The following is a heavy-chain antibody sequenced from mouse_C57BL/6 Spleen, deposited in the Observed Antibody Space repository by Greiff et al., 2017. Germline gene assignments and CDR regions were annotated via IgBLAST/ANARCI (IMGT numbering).Heavy chain of an antibody. Sequence: VQLQQSGPELVKPGASVKISCKASGYTFTDYYMNWVKQSHGKSLEWIGDINPNNGGTSYNQKFKGKATLTVDKSASTAYMELRSLTSEDSAVYYCAKITTVVAVDYFDYWGQGTTLTVSS. J-gene: IGHJ2*01. CDR3: AKITTVVAVDYFDY. CDR2: INPNNGGT. D-gene: IGHD1-1*01. CDR1: GYTFTDYY. V-gene: IGHV1-26*01.